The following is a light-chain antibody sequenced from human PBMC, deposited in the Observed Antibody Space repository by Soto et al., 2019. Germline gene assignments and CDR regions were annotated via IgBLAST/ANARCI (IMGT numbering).Light chain of an antibody. CDR2: EVN. CDR1: SSDVGGYNY. J-gene: IGLJ7*01. Sequence: QSALTQPPSASGSPGQSVTISCTGTSSDVGGYNYVSWYQQHPGKAPKLMIYEVNKRPSGVPDRFSGSKSGNSASLPVSGLQPEDDADYYCSSYAGSNNLVFGGGTQLTVL. V-gene: IGLV2-8*01. CDR3: SSYAGSNNLV.